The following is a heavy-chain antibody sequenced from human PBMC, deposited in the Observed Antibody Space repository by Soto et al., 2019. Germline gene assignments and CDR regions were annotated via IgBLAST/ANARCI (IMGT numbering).Heavy chain of an antibody. V-gene: IGHV4-39*01. Sequence: QLQLQESGPGLVKPSETLSLTCTVSGGSISINNYYWGWIRQPPGKGLEWIGNILYTGSTSYIPSLSSRVTMSVDTSKSQFSLKLTSVTAADTAIYYCARLPRYDFWTWGQGTLVTVSS. CDR1: GGSISINNYY. D-gene: IGHD3-3*01. J-gene: IGHJ1*01. CDR3: ARLPRYDFWT. CDR2: ILYTGST.